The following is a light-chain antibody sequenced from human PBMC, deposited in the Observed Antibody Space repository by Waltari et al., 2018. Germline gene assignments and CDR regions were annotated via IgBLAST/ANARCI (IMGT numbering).Light chain of an antibody. V-gene: IGKV1-5*03. CDR1: QSIGTW. CDR2: RAS. Sequence: DIQMTQSPSTLSASVRDRVTITCRASQSIGTWLAWYQQKPGEAPKLLIYRASSLQSGVPSGFSGSGSGTEFTLTISSLQPDDFATYYCQQYYDYPRTFGQGTKVEVK. J-gene: IGKJ1*01. CDR3: QQYYDYPRT.